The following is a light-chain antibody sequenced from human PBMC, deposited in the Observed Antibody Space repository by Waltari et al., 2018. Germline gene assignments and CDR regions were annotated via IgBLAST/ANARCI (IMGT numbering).Light chain of an antibody. CDR3: MQGIHRLT. Sequence: EIMLTQTPLSLSVTPGQPASISCMSNQSLLHNDGKSYLYWYLQRPGQSPQLLISEISSRFSGVPDRFSGSGSGADFTLRISRVEADDVGVYYCMQGIHRLTFGGGTKVEI. CDR1: QSLLHNDGKSY. CDR2: EIS. V-gene: IGKV2-29*02. J-gene: IGKJ4*01.